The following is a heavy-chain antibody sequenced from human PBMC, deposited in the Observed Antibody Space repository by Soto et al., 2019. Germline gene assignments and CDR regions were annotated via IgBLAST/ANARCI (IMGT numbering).Heavy chain of an antibody. CDR3: ARDSDSSGYYYFDY. D-gene: IGHD3-22*01. Sequence: EVQLVESGGGLVQPGGSLRLSCAASGFTVSSNYMSWVRQAPGKGLEWVSVIYRGGSTYYADSVKGRFTISRDNSKNTLYLQMNSLRDEDTAVYYCARDSDSSGYYYFDYWGQGTLVTVSS. CDR2: IYRGGST. V-gene: IGHV3-66*01. J-gene: IGHJ4*02. CDR1: GFTVSSNY.